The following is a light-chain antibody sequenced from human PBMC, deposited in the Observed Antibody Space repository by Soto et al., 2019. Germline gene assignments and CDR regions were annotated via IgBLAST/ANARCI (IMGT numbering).Light chain of an antibody. CDR2: DAS. Sequence: EIVLTQSPGTLSLSPGERATLSCRASQSVSSSYLAWYQQKPGQAPRLLIYDASNRAAGIPARFSGSGSGTDFTLTISSLEPEDFAIYYCQQRQYWPPITSGQGTRPEIK. CDR3: QQRQYWPPIT. J-gene: IGKJ5*01. V-gene: IGKV3D-20*02. CDR1: QSVSSSY.